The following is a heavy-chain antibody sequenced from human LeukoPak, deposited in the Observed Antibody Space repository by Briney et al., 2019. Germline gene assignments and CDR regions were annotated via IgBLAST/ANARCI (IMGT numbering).Heavy chain of an antibody. Sequence: GGSLRLSCAASGFTFSSYEMNWVRQAPGKGLEWVSYISSSGSTIYYADSVKGRFTISRDNAKNSLYLQMNSLRAEDTAVYYCARDGFSYSSSWYGAYWGQGTLVTVSS. CDR3: ARDGFSYSSSWYGAY. D-gene: IGHD6-13*01. V-gene: IGHV3-48*03. CDR2: ISSSGSTI. CDR1: GFTFSSYE. J-gene: IGHJ4*02.